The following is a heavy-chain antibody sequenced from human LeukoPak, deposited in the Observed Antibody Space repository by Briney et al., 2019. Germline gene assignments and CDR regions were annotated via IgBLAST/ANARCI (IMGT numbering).Heavy chain of an antibody. CDR1: GDSISSGTYY. Sequence: SETLSLTCTVSGDSISSGTYYWNWIRQPAGKRLEWIGRIYSSGNTYYNPSLKSRVTISVNTSKNQFSLNLTSVTAADTAVYYCATSRFSGGLGRFDPWGQGTLVTVSS. V-gene: IGHV4-61*02. J-gene: IGHJ5*02. CDR3: ATSRFSGGLGRFDP. D-gene: IGHD3-10*01. CDR2: IYSSGNT.